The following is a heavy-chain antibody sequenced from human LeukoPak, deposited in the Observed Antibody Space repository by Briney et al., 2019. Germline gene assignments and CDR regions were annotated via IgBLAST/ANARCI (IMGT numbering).Heavy chain of an antibody. Sequence: PGGSLRLSCAASGFTFSSYAMSWVRQAPGKRLEWVPAISVSGSTTYYADSVKGRFTISRDNSKNTLYLQMNSLRAGDTAVYYCAKRIVGAPYAFDIWGQGTMVTVSS. V-gene: IGHV3-23*01. CDR3: AKRIVGAPYAFDI. CDR2: ISVSGSTT. J-gene: IGHJ3*02. D-gene: IGHD1-26*01. CDR1: GFTFSSYA.